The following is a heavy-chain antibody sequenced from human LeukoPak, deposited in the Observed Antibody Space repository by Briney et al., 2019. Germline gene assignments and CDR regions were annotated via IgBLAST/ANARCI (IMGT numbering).Heavy chain of an antibody. CDR3: ARGEYYYDSRGMDV. D-gene: IGHD3-22*01. V-gene: IGHV1-8*01. CDR2: MNPNSGNT. J-gene: IGHJ6*02. Sequence: ASVKVSCKASGYTFTSYDINWVRQATGQGLEWMGWMNPNSGNTGYAQKVQGRVTMTRNTSISTAYMELSSLRSEDTAVYYCARGEYYYDSRGMDVWGQGTTVTVSS. CDR1: GYTFTSYD.